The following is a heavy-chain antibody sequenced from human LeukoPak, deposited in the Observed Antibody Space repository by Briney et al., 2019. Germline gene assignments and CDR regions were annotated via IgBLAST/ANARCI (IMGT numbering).Heavy chain of an antibody. J-gene: IGHJ3*02. CDR3: ASPPAAAVGPGDDAFDI. CDR2: IFHSGST. Sequence: SETLSLTCTVSGYSISSGYYWGWIRQPPGKGLEWIGSIFHSGSTYYNPSLKSRVTISVDTSKNQFSLKLSSVTAADTAVYYCASPPAAAVGPGDDAFDIWGQGTMVTVSS. CDR1: GYSISSGYY. D-gene: IGHD6-13*01. V-gene: IGHV4-38-2*02.